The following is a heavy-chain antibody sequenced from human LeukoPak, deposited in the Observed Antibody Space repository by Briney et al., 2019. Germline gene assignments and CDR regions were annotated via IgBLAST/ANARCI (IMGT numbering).Heavy chain of an antibody. CDR2: VYYSGSTNSGST. J-gene: IGHJ4*02. Sequence: SETLSLTCTVSGASVSSGIYYLNWIRQPPGKGLEWIGSVYYSGSTNSGSTNYNPSLMSRVTMSLDTSKNQFSLKLSSVTAADTAVYYCARDRSISWFCYWGRGTLVTVSS. CDR3: ARDRSISWFCY. V-gene: IGHV4-61*01. D-gene: IGHD6-13*01. CDR1: GASVSSGIYY.